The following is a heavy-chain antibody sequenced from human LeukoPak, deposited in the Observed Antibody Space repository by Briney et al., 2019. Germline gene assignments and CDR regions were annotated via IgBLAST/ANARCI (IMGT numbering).Heavy chain of an antibody. Sequence: PGGSLRLSCAASGFTFSTYEINWVRQAPGKGLEWVSYISSSGSTIYYADSVKGRFTISRDNAKNSLYLQMNSLRAEDTAVYYCARDHWVTMVRGVIPLYGLDVWGQGSTVTVSS. V-gene: IGHV3-48*03. J-gene: IGHJ6*02. CDR1: GFTFSTYE. D-gene: IGHD3-10*01. CDR3: ARDHWVTMVRGVIPLYGLDV. CDR2: ISSSGSTI.